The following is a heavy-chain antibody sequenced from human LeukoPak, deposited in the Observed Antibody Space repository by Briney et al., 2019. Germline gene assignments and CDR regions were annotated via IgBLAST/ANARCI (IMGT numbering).Heavy chain of an antibody. V-gene: IGHV3-23*01. CDR1: GFPVTSNY. CDR3: AKDYGFGEFTGLYGMDV. J-gene: IGHJ6*02. Sequence: GGSLRLSCAASGFPVTSNYMSWVRQAPGKGLEWVSAISGSGGSTYYADPVKGRFTISRDNSKNTLYLQMNSLRAEDTAVYYCAKDYGFGEFTGLYGMDVWGQGTTVTVSS. CDR2: ISGSGGST. D-gene: IGHD3-10*01.